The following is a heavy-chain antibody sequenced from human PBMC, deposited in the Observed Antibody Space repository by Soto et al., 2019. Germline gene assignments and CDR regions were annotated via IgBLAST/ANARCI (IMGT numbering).Heavy chain of an antibody. Sequence: ASVKVSCKASGYTFTSYAMHWGRQAPGQRLEWMGWINAGNGNTKYSQKFQGRVTMTRDTSTSTVYMELSSLRSEDTAIYYCSRGYPPRDQLGNLPGAFWGQGTLVTVSS. CDR1: GYTFTSYA. D-gene: IGHD1-1*01. CDR3: SRGYPPRDQLGNLPGAF. J-gene: IGHJ4*02. CDR2: INAGNGNT. V-gene: IGHV1-3*01.